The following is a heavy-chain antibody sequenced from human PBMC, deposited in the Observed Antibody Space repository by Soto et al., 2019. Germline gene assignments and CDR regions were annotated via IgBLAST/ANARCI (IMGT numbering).Heavy chain of an antibody. Sequence: GEPLKISCKGSGYSFTSYWIGCVRQMPGKGLEWMGIIYPGDSDTRYSPSFKGQVTISADKSISTAYLQWSSLKASDTAIYYCARLIYGVEEGPFEYSGQGTVVTVSS. D-gene: IGHD4-17*01. CDR1: GYSFTSYW. CDR2: IYPGDSDT. V-gene: IGHV5-51*01. CDR3: ARLIYGVEEGPFEY. J-gene: IGHJ4*02.